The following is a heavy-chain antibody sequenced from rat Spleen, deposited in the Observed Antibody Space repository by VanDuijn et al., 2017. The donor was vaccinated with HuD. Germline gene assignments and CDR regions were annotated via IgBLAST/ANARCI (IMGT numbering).Heavy chain of an antibody. J-gene: IGHJ4*01. CDR1: GFSLTSYN. V-gene: IGHV2-30*01. Sequence: QVQLKESGPGLVQPSQTLSLTCTVSGFSLTSYNINWIRQPPGKGLEWMGVIWNGGSTDYNSILKSRLTITRDTSKSQVLLKMNSLQTEDTATYYCARDRGITMMVPLMDAWGQGASVTVSS. CDR3: ARDRGITMMVPLMDA. D-gene: IGHD1-12*03. CDR2: IWNGGST.